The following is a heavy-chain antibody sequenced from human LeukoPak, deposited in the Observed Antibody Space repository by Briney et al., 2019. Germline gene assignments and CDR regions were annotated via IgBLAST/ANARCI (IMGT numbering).Heavy chain of an antibody. CDR2: FNFIGGST. CDR3: VRNGCSDYGDY. V-gene: IGHV1-46*03. Sequence: TVKGSSKASRYTLHSYSLQWVRQATGHGLDGIGIFNFIGGSTMYGQKFLGRVSMPRDTYPRTVYMVGSILSSEDTAVYYCVRNGCSDYGDYWGQGTLVTVSS. D-gene: IGHD6-25*01. J-gene: IGHJ4*02. CDR1: RYTLHSYS.